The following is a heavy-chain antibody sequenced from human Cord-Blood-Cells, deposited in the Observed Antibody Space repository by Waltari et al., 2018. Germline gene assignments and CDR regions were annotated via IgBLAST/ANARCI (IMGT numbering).Heavy chain of an antibody. Sequence: QVQLQESGPGLVKPLETLSLTCTVSGGSISSYYWSWIRQPPGKGLEWIGYIYYSGSTNYNPSLKSRVTISVDTSKNQFSLKLSSVTAADTAVYYCARDIGIAAAGTFDPWGQGTLVTVSS. CDR3: ARDIGIAAAGTFDP. D-gene: IGHD6-13*01. CDR1: GGSISSYY. J-gene: IGHJ5*02. V-gene: IGHV4-59*01. CDR2: IYYSGST.